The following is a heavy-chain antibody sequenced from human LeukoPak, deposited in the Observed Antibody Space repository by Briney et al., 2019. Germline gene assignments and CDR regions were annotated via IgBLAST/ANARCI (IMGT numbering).Heavy chain of an antibody. V-gene: IGHV1-18*01. CDR1: GYTFTSYG. CDR3: ARAPRRGQLGYLNWSGP. J-gene: IGHJ5*02. CDR2: IRVYNGNT. Sequence: GASVKVSCKASGYTFTSYGITWVRRAHGQGLEWLGWIRVYNGNTNYAKNFQDRVTMTTDTSTNTAYMELSSLRLDDTAVYYCARAPRRGQLGYLNWSGPWGQGTLVTVSS. D-gene: IGHD5-18*01.